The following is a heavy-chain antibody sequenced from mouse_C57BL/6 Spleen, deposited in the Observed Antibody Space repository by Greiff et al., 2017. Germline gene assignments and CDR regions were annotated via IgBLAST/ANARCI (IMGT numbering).Heavy chain of an antibody. J-gene: IGHJ3*01. Sequence: VQRVESGAELVKPGASVKISCKASGYTFTSYWMHWVKQRPGQGLEWIGYINPSSGYTKYNQKFKDKATLTADKSSSTAYMQLSSLTYEDSAVYYCARCSSGYAGAYWGQGTLVTVSA. D-gene: IGHD3-2*02. CDR3: ARCSSGYAGAY. CDR1: GYTFTSYW. CDR2: INPSSGYT. V-gene: IGHV1-7*01.